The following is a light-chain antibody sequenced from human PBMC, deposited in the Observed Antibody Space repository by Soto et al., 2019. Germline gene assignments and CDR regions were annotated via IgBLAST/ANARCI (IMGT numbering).Light chain of an antibody. J-gene: IGKJ1*01. V-gene: IGKV3-20*01. CDR1: QSVSSNY. CDR2: GAS. CDR3: QQYGNART. Sequence: ELVLTQSPGTLSLSPGERASLSCRASQSVSSNYLAWYQQKPGQAPRLLIYGASSRATGIPDRFSGSGSGTDFTLTISRMEPEDFAVYYCQQYGNARTFGQGTKV.